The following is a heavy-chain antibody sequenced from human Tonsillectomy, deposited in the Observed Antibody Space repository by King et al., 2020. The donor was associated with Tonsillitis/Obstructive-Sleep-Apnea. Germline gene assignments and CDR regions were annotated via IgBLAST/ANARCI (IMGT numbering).Heavy chain of an antibody. CDR1: GFTVSSNY. D-gene: IGHD2-2*01. CDR3: ARGRYCGTTSCAPQPPSFDY. Sequence: QLVESGGGLIQPGGSLRLSCAASGFTVSSNYMSWVRQAPGKGLEWVSVIFGAGTTYYADSVKGRFTISRDNSKNTLYLQMNSLRAEDTAVYYCARGRYCGTTSCAPQPPSFDYWGQGTLVTVSS. J-gene: IGHJ4*02. CDR2: IFGAGTT. V-gene: IGHV3-53*01.